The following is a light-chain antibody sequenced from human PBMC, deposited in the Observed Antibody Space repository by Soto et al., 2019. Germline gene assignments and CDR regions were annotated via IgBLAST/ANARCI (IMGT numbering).Light chain of an antibody. CDR3: CVYGGSYTVL. Sequence: QSVLTQPHSVSGSPGQSVTISCTGTNGSVAAYRYVSWYQQHPGKVPKLMMFDVSERPSVVPDRFSGPRSGNTASLSISGLQDEDEAHYSCCVYGGSYTVLFGGGTKLTVL. J-gene: IGLJ2*01. V-gene: IGLV2-11*01. CDR2: DVS. CDR1: NGSVAAYRY.